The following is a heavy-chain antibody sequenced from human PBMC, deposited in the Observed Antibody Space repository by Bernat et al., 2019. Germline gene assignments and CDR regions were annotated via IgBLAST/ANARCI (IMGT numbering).Heavy chain of an antibody. J-gene: IGHJ6*02. CDR1: GFTFSSYW. D-gene: IGHD3-22*01. Sequence: EVQLVESGGGLVQPGGSLRLSCAASGFTFSSYWMHWVRQAPGKGLVLVSRINSDGSSTSYADSVKGRFTIARDNAKNTLYLQMNSLRAEDTAVYYCARGGMIVVVPYYYYYGMDVWGQGTTVTVSS. CDR3: ARGGMIVVVPYYYYYGMDV. V-gene: IGHV3-74*01. CDR2: INSDGSST.